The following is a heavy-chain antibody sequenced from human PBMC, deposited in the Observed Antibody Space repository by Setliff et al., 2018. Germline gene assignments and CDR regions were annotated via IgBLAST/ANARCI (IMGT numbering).Heavy chain of an antibody. D-gene: IGHD3-22*01. CDR3: ARRDSTGYYGYSSDF. J-gene: IGHJ4*02. Sequence: ASETLSLTCTVSGDSISRSTYYWGWIRQSPGKGLDWIGTVDHSGNTFYNPSLKSRVTISVDTSKNQLSLELASVTAADTAVYYCARRDSTGYYGYSSDFWGQGTLVTVSS. CDR1: GDSISRSTYY. CDR2: VDHSGNT. V-gene: IGHV4-39*01.